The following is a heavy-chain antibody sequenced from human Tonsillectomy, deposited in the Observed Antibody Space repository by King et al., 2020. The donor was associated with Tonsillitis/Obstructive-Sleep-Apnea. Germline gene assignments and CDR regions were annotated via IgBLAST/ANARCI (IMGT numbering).Heavy chain of an antibody. Sequence: VQLVESGGGLVKPGGSPRLSCAASGFTFSDYYMSWIRQAPGKGLEWVSYISSSSSYTNYADSVKGRFTISRDNAKNSLYLQMNSLRAEDTAVYYCASWGYSSMGTPYFDYWGQGTLVTVSS. D-gene: IGHD6-13*01. J-gene: IGHJ4*02. CDR1: GFTFSDYY. V-gene: IGHV3-11*05. CDR2: ISSSSSYT. CDR3: ASWGYSSMGTPYFDY.